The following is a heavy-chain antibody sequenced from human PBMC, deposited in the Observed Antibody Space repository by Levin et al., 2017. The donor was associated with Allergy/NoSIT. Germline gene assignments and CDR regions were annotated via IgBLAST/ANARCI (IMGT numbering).Heavy chain of an antibody. CDR3: AREDGYNYFSYYAMDV. V-gene: IGHV3-30*04. D-gene: IGHD5-24*01. CDR2: ISYDGSNI. J-gene: IGHJ6*02. CDR1: GFTFSSYA. Sequence: GESLKISCAASGFTFSSYAMHWVRQAPGKGLEWVAVISYDGSNIYYVDSVKGRFIISRDNSKETVYLQMNSLRAEDTAVYFCAREDGYNYFSYYAMDVWGQGTTVTVS.